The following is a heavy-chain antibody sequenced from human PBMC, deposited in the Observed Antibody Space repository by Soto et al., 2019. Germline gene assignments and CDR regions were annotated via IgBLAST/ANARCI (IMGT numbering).Heavy chain of an antibody. CDR3: ARDPLWGTAMVLWYFDL. J-gene: IGHJ2*01. Sequence: QVQLVESGGGVVQPGRSLRLSCAASGFTFSSYAMHWVRQAPGKGLEWVAVISYDGSNKYYADSLKGRFTISRDNSKNRLYLQMNSLRAEDTAVYYCARDPLWGTAMVLWYFDLWGRGTLVTVSS. D-gene: IGHD5-18*01. CDR2: ISYDGSNK. V-gene: IGHV3-30-3*01. CDR1: GFTFSSYA.